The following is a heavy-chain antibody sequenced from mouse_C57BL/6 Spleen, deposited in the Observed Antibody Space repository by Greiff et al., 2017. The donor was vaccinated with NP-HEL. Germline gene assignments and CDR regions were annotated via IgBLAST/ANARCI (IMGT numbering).Heavy chain of an antibody. Sequence: QVQLKESGPGLVAPSQSLSITCTVSGFSLTSYAISWVRQPPGKGLEWLGVIWPGGGTNYNSALKSRLSISKDNSKSQVFLKRNSLQAEDTARYDWASHYYGSSYVWFAYWGQGTLVTVSA. CDR2: IWPGGGT. J-gene: IGHJ3*01. CDR3: ASHYYGSSYVWFAY. D-gene: IGHD1-1*01. V-gene: IGHV2-9-1*01. CDR1: GFSLTSYA.